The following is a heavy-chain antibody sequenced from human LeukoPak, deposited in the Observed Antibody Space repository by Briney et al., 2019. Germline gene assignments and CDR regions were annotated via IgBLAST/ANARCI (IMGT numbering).Heavy chain of an antibody. J-gene: IGHJ5*02. D-gene: IGHD6-13*01. CDR3: ARGGSSWPNWFDP. CDR2: IYHSGST. V-gene: IGHV4-30-2*01. Sequence: SETLSLTCTVSGGSISGYSWSWIRQPPGKGLEWIGYIYHSGSTYYNPSLKSRVTISVDRSKNQFSLKLSSVTAADTAVYYCARGGSSWPNWFDPWGQGTLVTVSS. CDR1: GGSISGYS.